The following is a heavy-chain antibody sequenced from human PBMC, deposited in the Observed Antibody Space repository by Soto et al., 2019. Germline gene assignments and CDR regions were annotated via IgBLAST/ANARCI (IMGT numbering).Heavy chain of an antibody. D-gene: IGHD3-10*02. Sequence: AASVKVSCKASGYTLTAYYIHWVRQAPGQGREWMGIVNPGDGSTRYAQMFQDRVTMMRDTSTSTIYMELSSLRSGDTAVYYCARSYVQNRPIDYWGQGTLVTVSS. CDR1: GYTLTAYY. J-gene: IGHJ4*02. CDR2: VNPGDGST. V-gene: IGHV1-46*01. CDR3: ARSYVQNRPIDY.